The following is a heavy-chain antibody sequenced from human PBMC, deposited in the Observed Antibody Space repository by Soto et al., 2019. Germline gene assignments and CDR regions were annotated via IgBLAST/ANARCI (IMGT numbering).Heavy chain of an antibody. J-gene: IGHJ6*02. D-gene: IGHD2-8*02. CDR3: ALVDNYVTPPTQDV. V-gene: IGHV1-18*01. Sequence: QVQLVQSGDEVRKPGSSVKVSCKASGYIFVNYGTAWVRQAPGQGLEWMGWISPYSGNTHYASKVQGRLTLTPDTCTRTAYMDLARLPSDETAVYYCALVDNYVTPPTQDVWGQGTTVTVS. CDR1: GYIFVNYG. CDR2: ISPYSGNT.